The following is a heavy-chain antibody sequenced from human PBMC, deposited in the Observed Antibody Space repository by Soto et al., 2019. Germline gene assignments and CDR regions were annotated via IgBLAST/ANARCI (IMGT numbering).Heavy chain of an antibody. CDR3: ARDRGVAPPVAGNTHYYYSMDV. Sequence: QDQLVQSGAEVKKPVASVTVSCKSSGYSFTNYGVPWVRQAPGQVLEWMVWISAFNGNTHYAQNLQGRVTMTTDASTSTAYMELRSLRSDDTAVYYCARDRGVAPPVAGNTHYYYSMDVWGKGTTVTVSS. CDR2: ISAFNGNT. V-gene: IGHV1-18*01. CDR1: GYSFTNYG. J-gene: IGHJ6*03. D-gene: IGHD6-19*01.